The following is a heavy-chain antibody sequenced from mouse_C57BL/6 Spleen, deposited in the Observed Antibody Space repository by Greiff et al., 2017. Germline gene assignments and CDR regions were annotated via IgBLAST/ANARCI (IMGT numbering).Heavy chain of an antibody. CDR2: ISYDGSN. CDR3: AREGENYYGRGYFDV. V-gene: IGHV3-6*01. D-gene: IGHD1-1*01. J-gene: IGHJ1*03. CDR1: GYSITSGYY. Sequence: EVQLQQSGPGLVKPSQSLSLTCSVTGYSITSGYYWNWIRQFPGNKLEWMGYISYDGSNNYNPSLKNLISITRDTSKNQFFLKLNSVTTEDTATYDCAREGENYYGRGYFDVWGTGTTVTVSS.